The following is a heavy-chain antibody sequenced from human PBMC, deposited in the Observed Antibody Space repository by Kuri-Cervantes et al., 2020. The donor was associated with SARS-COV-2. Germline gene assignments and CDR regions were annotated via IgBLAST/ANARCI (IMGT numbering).Heavy chain of an antibody. CDR2: IKSKTDGGTT. V-gene: IGHV3-15*01. Sequence: GESLKISCEVSGFLFSASAIHWVRQASGKGLEWVGRIKSKTDGGTTDYAAPVKGRFTISRDDSKNTLYLQMNSLKTEDTAVYYCTTDWELRYFDWLLLAGSWPLDYWGQGTLVTVSS. J-gene: IGHJ4*02. D-gene: IGHD3-9*01. CDR3: TTDWELRYFDWLLLAGSWPLDY. CDR1: GFLFSASA.